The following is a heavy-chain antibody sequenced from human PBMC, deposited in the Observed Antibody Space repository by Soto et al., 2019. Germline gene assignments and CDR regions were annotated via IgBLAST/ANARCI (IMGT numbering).Heavy chain of an antibody. CDR2: INPSGGST. V-gene: IGHV1-46*01. J-gene: IGHJ5*02. CDR1: GYTFTSYY. Sequence: GASVKVSCKASGYTFTSYYMHWVRQAPGQGLEWMGIINPSGGSTSYNPSLRSRVTISVDTSKNQFSLILSSVTSADTAVYYCARDQLSSGLYVWFDPWGQGTLVTVSS. CDR3: ARDQLSSGLYVWFDP. D-gene: IGHD6-25*01.